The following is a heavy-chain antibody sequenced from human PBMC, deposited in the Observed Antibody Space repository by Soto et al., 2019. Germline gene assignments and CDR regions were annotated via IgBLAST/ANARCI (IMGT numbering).Heavy chain of an antibody. J-gene: IGHJ4*02. D-gene: IGHD6-19*01. Sequence: GGSLRLSCAASGFTFSSYWMSWVRQAPGKGLEWVANIKQDGSEKYYVDSVKGRFTISRDNAKNSLYLQMNSLRAEDTAVYYCARDGTGSGWYKCFDYWGQGTLVTVSS. CDR2: IKQDGSEK. CDR3: ARDGTGSGWYKCFDY. V-gene: IGHV3-7*03. CDR1: GFTFSSYW.